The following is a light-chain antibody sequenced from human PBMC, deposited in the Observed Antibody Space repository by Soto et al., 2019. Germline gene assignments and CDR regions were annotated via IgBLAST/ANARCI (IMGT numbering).Light chain of an antibody. CDR1: SRDVDAYDF. CDR2: EVS. CDR3: CSFAGSFYV. Sequence: QSVLTQPRSVSGSPGQSVAISCTGTSRDVDAYDFVSWYQHHPGKAPKLIISEVSKRPSGVSHRFSGSKSGNTASLTISGLQAEDEADYLCCSFAGSFYVFGTGTKLTVL. J-gene: IGLJ1*01. V-gene: IGLV2-11*01.